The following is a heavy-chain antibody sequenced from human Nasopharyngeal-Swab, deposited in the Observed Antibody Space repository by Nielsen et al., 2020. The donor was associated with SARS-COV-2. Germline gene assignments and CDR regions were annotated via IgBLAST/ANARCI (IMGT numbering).Heavy chain of an antibody. Sequence: WVRQAPGQGLEWMGRISAYNGNTNYAQKLQGRVTMTTDTSTSTAYMELRSLRSDDTAVYYCAKVRGGYSSSWYDYWGQGTLVTVSS. D-gene: IGHD6-13*01. V-gene: IGHV1-18*01. CDR2: ISAYNGNT. J-gene: IGHJ4*02. CDR3: AKVRGGYSSSWYDY.